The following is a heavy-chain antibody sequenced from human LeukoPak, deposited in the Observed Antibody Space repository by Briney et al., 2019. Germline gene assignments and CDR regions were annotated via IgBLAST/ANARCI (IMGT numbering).Heavy chain of an antibody. CDR3: AKGIYGDSGY. J-gene: IGHJ4*02. D-gene: IGHD4-17*01. Sequence: SETLSLTCTVSGVSISSYYWSWIRQPPGKGLEWIGYIYYSGSTNYNPSLKSRVTISIDTSKNQFSLKLSSATAADTAVYYCAKGIYGDSGYWGQGTLVTVSS. CDR1: GVSISSYY. V-gene: IGHV4-59*01. CDR2: IYYSGST.